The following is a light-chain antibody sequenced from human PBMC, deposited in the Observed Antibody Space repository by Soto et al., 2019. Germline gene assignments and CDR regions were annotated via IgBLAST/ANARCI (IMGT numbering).Light chain of an antibody. CDR2: QDN. V-gene: IGLV6-57*04. CDR3: HSYDSSAHWV. J-gene: IGLJ3*02. Sequence: NFMLTQPHSVSESPGKTVTISCTRSGGSIANNYVQWYQQRPGSAPTTVIYQDNERPSGVPDRFSGSIDSSSNSASLTISGIRTEDEADYYCHSYDSSAHWVFGGGTKLTVL. CDR1: GGSIANNY.